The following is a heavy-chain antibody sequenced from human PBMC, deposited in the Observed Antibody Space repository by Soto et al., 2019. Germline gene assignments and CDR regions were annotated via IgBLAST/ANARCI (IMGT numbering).Heavy chain of an antibody. CDR2: IYYSGST. CDR3: TGQVVVPAAIRV. D-gene: IGHD2-2*02. V-gene: IGHV4-59*08. J-gene: IGHJ6*04. CDR1: GGSISSYY. Sequence: PSETLSLTCTVSGGSISSYYWSWIRQPPGKGLEWIGYIYYSGSTNYNPSLKSRVTISVDTSKNQFSLKLSSVTAADTAVYYCTGQVVVPAAIRVWGKGTTVTVSS.